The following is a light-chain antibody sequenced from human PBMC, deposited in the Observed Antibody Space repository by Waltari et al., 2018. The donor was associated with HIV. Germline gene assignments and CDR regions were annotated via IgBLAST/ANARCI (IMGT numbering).Light chain of an antibody. V-gene: IGKV1-6*01. J-gene: IGKJ1*01. CDR3: LQDYNYPLT. CDR1: QGIRTD. CDR2: TAS. Sequence: QITPSTSSLSPSVGDRITISCRASQGIRTDLCWYQQKPGKAPKLLIYTASSLQSWVPSRFSGSGSGTDFTLTISSLEPEDFATYYCLQDYNYPLTFGQGTKVEIK.